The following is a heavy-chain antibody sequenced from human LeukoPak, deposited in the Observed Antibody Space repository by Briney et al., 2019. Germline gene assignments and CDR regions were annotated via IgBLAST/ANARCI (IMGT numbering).Heavy chain of an antibody. Sequence: GGSLRLSCAASGFTFNAFGMNWVRQAPGKGLEWVSYIGTTSGAIYYADSVKGRFTISRDSAKNSLYLQMNSLRAEDTAVYYCARFRTWGGKACDYWGQGTLVTVSS. CDR3: ARFRTWGGKACDY. D-gene: IGHD1-1*01. CDR1: GFTFNAFG. V-gene: IGHV3-48*01. J-gene: IGHJ4*02. CDR2: IGTTSGAI.